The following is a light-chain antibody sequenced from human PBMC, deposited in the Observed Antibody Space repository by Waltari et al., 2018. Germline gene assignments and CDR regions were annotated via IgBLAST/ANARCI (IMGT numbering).Light chain of an antibody. CDR3: CSYTTTTTLV. CDR1: RNDVGSYSY. V-gene: IGLV2-14*01. J-gene: IGLJ1*01. CDR2: EVT. Sequence: QSAPTQPASVSASPGQSITISCPGTRNDVGSYSYFSWYRQYPGKAPELLIYEVTHRPSGVSDRFSGSRSGSTASLTISGLQTEDEANYFCCSYTTTTTLVFGTGTKVIVL.